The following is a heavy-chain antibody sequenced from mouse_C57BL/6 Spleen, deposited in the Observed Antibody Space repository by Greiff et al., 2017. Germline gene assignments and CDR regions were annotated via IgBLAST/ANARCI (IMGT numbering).Heavy chain of an antibody. CDR2: IDPSDSYT. D-gene: IGHD3-3*01. CDR1: GYTFTSYW. V-gene: IGHV1-69*01. CDR3: ARGGDSVSAWFAY. Sequence: QVQLQQPGAELVMPGASVKLSCKASGYTFTSYWMHWVKQRPGQGLEWIGEIDPSDSYTNYNQKFKGKSTLTVDKSSSTAYMQLSSLTSEDSAVDYCARGGDSVSAWFAYWGQGTLVTVSA. J-gene: IGHJ3*01.